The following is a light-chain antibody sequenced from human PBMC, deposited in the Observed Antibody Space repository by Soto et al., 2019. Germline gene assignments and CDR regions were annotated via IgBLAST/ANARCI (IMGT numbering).Light chain of an antibody. CDR2: AAS. Sequence: AIQMTQSPSSLSASVGDRVTITCRASQGIRNDLGWYQQKPGKAPKLLIYAASSLQSGVPSRFSGSGSGTDFTLTISSLQPEAFATYYCHQYNTYSRTFGQGTKVEI. CDR1: QGIRND. CDR3: HQYNTYSRT. J-gene: IGKJ1*01. V-gene: IGKV1-6*01.